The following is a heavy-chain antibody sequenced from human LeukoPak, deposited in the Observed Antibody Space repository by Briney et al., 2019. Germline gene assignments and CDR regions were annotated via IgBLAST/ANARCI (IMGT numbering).Heavy chain of an antibody. CDR2: ISDSGSST. Sequence: GGTLRLSCAASGFFFSNYAMSWVRQAPGKGLEWVSGISDSGSSTYYADSVKGRFTISRDNFKNTLFLQMSSLRAEDTAIYYCAKAGQFDDILTGYYIDYYYYYMDVWGKGTTVTISS. J-gene: IGHJ6*03. CDR1: GFFFSNYA. V-gene: IGHV3-23*01. CDR3: AKAGQFDDILTGYYIDYYYYYMDV. D-gene: IGHD3-9*01.